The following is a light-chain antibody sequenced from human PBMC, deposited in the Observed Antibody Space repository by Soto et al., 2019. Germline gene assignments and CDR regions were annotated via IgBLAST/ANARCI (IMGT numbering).Light chain of an antibody. V-gene: IGKV3-11*01. J-gene: IGKJ1*01. Sequence: VLTQSPDTLSLSPGERATLTCRASQSVTNYIAWYQQRPGQAPRLLIYDASNRATGVPARFSGSRSGTDFTLTISDLEPADFGLYYCQQRLNWPPGFGQGTKVEIK. CDR1: QSVTNY. CDR2: DAS. CDR3: QQRLNWPPG.